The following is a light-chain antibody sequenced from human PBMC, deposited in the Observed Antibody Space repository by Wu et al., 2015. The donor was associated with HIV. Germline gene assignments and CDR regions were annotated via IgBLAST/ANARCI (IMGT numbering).Light chain of an antibody. CDR1: QVIGDY. V-gene: IGKV1-27*01. CDR2: AAS. Sequence: DVQVTQSPSSLSASLGDRVTITCRASQVIGDYLAWYQQKPGKAPKLLIYAASTLQSGGPSRISGSRSGTVFTLTINSLQTEDVATLFCQKLSSAPLTFGGGTKVDIK. J-gene: IGKJ4*01. CDR3: QKLSSAPLT.